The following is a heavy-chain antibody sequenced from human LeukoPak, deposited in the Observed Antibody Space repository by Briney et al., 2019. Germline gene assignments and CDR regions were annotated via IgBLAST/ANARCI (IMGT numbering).Heavy chain of an antibody. CDR3: AKGSDYDYVWAAAAFDI. CDR1: GFTFDDYA. V-gene: IGHV3-9*01. CDR2: ISWNSGSI. Sequence: GGSLRLSCAASGFTFDDYAMHWVRQAPGKGLEWVSGISWNSGSIGYADSVKGRFTISRDNAKNSLYLQMNGLRAEDTALYYCAKGSDYDYVWAAAAFDIWGQGTMVTVSS. J-gene: IGHJ3*02. D-gene: IGHD3-16*01.